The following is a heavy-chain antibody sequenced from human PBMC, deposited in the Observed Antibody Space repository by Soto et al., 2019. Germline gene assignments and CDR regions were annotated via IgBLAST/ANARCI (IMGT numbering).Heavy chain of an antibody. CDR2: IYPADSDT. J-gene: IGHJ6*02. Sequence: PGESLKISCEGFGYSFSNYWIAWVRQMPGKGLEWMGIIYPADSDTRYSPSFQGQVTISADKYISTAYLQWCSLKASDTAMYYCARQFHDNSGGGYYYYGLDVRGLGTTVTVSS. V-gene: IGHV5-51*01. CDR1: GYSFSNYW. D-gene: IGHD2-15*01. CDR3: ARQFHDNSGGGYYYYGLDV.